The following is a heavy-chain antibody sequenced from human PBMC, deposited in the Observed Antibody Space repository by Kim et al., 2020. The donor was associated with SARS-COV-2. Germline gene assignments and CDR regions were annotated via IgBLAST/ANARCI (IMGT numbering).Heavy chain of an antibody. V-gene: IGHV4-39*01. CDR2: IYYSGST. D-gene: IGHD3-3*01. CDR1: GGSISSSSYY. CDR3: ARLEGDFGYYGLDV. J-gene: IGHJ6*02. Sequence: SETLSLTCTVSGGSISSSSYYWGWIRQPPGKGLEWIGSIYYSGSTYYNPSLKSRVTISVDTSKNQFSLKLSSVTAADTAVYYCARLEGDFGYYGLDVWGQGTPVTGSS.